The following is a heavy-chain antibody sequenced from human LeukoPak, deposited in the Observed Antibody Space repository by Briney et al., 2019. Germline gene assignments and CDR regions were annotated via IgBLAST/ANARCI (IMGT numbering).Heavy chain of an antibody. Sequence: GGSLSLSCAASGFRFSGYYMTWIRQAPGKGPDWVAYISSPGTTLYYVDSVKGRFTISRDNAKNSMYLQMNSLRAEDTAVYYCASGIQPRLSWFFDLWGRGTQVIVSS. CDR2: ISSPGTTL. V-gene: IGHV3-11*01. D-gene: IGHD5-18*01. J-gene: IGHJ2*01. CDR1: GFRFSGYY. CDR3: ASGIQPRLSWFFDL.